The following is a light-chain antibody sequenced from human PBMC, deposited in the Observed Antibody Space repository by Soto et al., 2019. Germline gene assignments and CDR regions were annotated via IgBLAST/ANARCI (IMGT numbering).Light chain of an antibody. Sequence: QSALIQPPSVSGSPGQSVTISCTGTSSDVGSYDYVSWYQQHPGTVPKPMIYNVNTRPSGVPDRFSGSKSGNTASMTISGLQAEDEADYYCCSYGTSSTYVFGSGTKLTVL. CDR2: NVN. J-gene: IGLJ1*01. CDR1: SSDVGSYDY. V-gene: IGLV2-11*01. CDR3: CSYGTSSTYV.